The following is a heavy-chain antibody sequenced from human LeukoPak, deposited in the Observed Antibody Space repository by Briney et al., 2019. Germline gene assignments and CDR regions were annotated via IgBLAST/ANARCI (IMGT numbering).Heavy chain of an antibody. CDR3: ARERFTMIVVADAFDI. CDR2: ISSSSSYI. CDR1: GFTFSSYS. D-gene: IGHD3-22*01. V-gene: IGHV3-21*01. J-gene: IGHJ3*02. Sequence: GGSLRLSCAASGFTFSSYSMTWVRQAPGKGLEWVSSISSSSSYIYYADSVKGRFTISRDNAKNSLYLQMNSLRAEDTAVYYCARERFTMIVVADAFDIWGQGTMVTVSS.